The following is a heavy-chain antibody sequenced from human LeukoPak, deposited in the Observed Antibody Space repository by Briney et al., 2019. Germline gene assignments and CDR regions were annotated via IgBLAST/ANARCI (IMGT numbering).Heavy chain of an antibody. Sequence: GGSLSLSCAASGFTFSSYAMSWVRQAPGKGLEWDSAISGSGGSTYYADSVKGRFTISRDNSKNTLYLQMNSLRAEDTAVYYCAKLLWIQLWAFDYWGQGTLVTVSS. CDR2: ISGSGGST. V-gene: IGHV3-23*01. D-gene: IGHD5-18*01. CDR3: AKLLWIQLWAFDY. CDR1: GFTFSSYA. J-gene: IGHJ4*02.